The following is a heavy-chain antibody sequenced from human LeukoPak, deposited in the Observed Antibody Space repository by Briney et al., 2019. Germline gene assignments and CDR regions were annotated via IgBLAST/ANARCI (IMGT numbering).Heavy chain of an antibody. CDR3: ARGQIAVAATGGALDI. Sequence: GGSLRLSCAASGFTVSTNYMSWVRQGPGKGLEWISVVYTGGSTYYADSVKGRFTISRDNSKNTLYLQMNSLRAEDTAVYYCARGQIAVAATGGALDIWGQGTMVTVSS. CDR1: GFTVSTNY. J-gene: IGHJ3*02. V-gene: IGHV3-53*01. CDR2: VYTGGST. D-gene: IGHD6-19*01.